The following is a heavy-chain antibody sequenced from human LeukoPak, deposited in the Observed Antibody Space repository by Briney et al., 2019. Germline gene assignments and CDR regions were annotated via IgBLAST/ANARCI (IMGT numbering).Heavy chain of an antibody. V-gene: IGHV4-34*01. D-gene: IGHD1-7*01. CDR2: INHSGST. CDR3: ARCPSRGTWFDP. CDR1: GGSFSGYY. Sequence: SETLSLTCAVYGGSFSGYYWSWIRQPPGKGLEWIGEINHSGSTNYNPSLKSRVTISVDTSKNQFSLKLSSVTAADTAVYYCARCPSRGTWFDPWGQGTLVTVSS. J-gene: IGHJ5*02.